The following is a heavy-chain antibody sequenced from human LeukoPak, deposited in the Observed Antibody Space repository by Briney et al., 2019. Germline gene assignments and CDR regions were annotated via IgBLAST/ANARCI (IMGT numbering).Heavy chain of an antibody. CDR1: GGSISSYY. D-gene: IGHD2-15*01. CDR3: ARGTSYCSGGSCYSYYYGMDV. J-gene: IGHJ6*02. Sequence: PSETLSLTCTVPGGSISSYYWSWIRQPPGKGLEWIGYIYYSGSTNYNPSLKSRVTISVDTSKNQFSLKLSSVTAADTAVYYCARGTSYCSGGSCYSYYYGMDVWGQGTTVTVSS. V-gene: IGHV4-59*01. CDR2: IYYSGST.